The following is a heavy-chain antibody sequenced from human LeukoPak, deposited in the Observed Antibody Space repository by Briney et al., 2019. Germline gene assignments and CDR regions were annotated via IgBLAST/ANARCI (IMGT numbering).Heavy chain of an antibody. CDR3: TKDQYQLPPGWFDP. V-gene: IGHV3-9*01. Sequence: GGSLRLSCAASGFTFEDYAMHWVRQAPGKGLEWVSFISWNRGRTGYADSVKGRFTISRDNAKNSLYLQMNSLRAEDTALYYCTKDQYQLPPGWFDPWGQGTLVTVSS. CDR2: ISWNRGRT. J-gene: IGHJ5*02. CDR1: GFTFEDYA. D-gene: IGHD2/OR15-2a*01.